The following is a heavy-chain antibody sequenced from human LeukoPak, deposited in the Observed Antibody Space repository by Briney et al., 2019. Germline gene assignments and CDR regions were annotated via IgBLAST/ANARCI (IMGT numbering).Heavy chain of an antibody. J-gene: IGHJ4*02. V-gene: IGHV1-2*02. CDR2: INPNSGGT. D-gene: IGHD3-3*01. Sequence: GASVKVSCKASGYTFTGYYMHWVRQAPGQGLEWMGWINPNSGGTNYAQKFQGRVTMTRDTSISTAYMELSRLRSDDTAVYYCARTVGRYDFWSGYPPAFDYWGQGTLVTVSP. CDR3: ARTVGRYDFWSGYPPAFDY. CDR1: GYTFTGYY.